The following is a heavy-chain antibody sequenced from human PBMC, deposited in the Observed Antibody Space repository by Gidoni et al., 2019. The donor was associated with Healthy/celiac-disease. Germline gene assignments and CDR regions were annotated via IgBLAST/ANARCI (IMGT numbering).Heavy chain of an antibody. J-gene: IGHJ5*02. V-gene: IGHV3-23*01. CDR2: MIGSGGST. CDR1: GFTFSSYT. D-gene: IGHD2-2*02. Sequence: EVQLLESRGGLVPPGGSLSLPCPASGFTFSSYTMSWVRQAPGKGLGWFSVMIGSGGSTYYADSVKGRFTISRDNSENTLYLQMNSLRAEDTAVYYCAKSASTSCYTRGCWFDPWGQGTLVTVSS. CDR3: AKSASTSCYTRGCWFDP.